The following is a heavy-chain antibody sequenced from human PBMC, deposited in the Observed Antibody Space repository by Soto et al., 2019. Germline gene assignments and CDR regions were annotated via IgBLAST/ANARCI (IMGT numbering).Heavy chain of an antibody. D-gene: IGHD2-2*01. CDR2: IWYDGSNK. Sequence: QVQLVESGGGVVQPGRSLRLSCAASGFTFSSYGMHWVRQAPGKGLEWVAVIWYDGSNKYYADSVKGRFTISRDNSKNTLYLQMNSLRAEDTAVYYCARDRVGYCISTSCYWDWFDPWGQGTLVTVSS. CDR3: ARDRVGYCISTSCYWDWFDP. V-gene: IGHV3-33*01. J-gene: IGHJ5*02. CDR1: GFTFSSYG.